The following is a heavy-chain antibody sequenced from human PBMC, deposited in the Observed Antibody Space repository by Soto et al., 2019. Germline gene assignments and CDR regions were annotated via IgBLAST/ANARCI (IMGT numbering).Heavy chain of an antibody. V-gene: IGHV4-39*01. CDR3: ARLNKPGWFDP. CDR1: SGSIISSNYY. J-gene: IGHJ5*02. Sequence: PSETLCLTCTVSSGSIISSNYYWAWTRQPPEKGLEWIATIYYSGSTYYSPSLKSRVTISVDTSKNQFSLRLASVTAADTAVYYCARLNKPGWFDPWGQGTLVTVSS. CDR2: IYYSGST.